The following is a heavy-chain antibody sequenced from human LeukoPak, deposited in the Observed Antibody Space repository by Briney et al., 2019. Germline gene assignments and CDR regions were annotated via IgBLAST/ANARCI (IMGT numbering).Heavy chain of an antibody. Sequence: PGGSLRLSCAGSGFTFSSNPLSWVRHAPGKGQEWVSAINPSGGNTYYADSVRGRFTISRDNSKNTLYLQMNTLRAEDTAVYYCATTKQARRYFDYWGQGTLVTVS. CDR3: ATTKQARRYFDY. CDR1: GFTFSSNP. J-gene: IGHJ4*02. CDR2: INPSGGNT. V-gene: IGHV3-23*01. D-gene: IGHD3-9*01.